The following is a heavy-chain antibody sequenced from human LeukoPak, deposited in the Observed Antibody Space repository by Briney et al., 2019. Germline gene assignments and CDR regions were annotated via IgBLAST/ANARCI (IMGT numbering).Heavy chain of an antibody. D-gene: IGHD3-3*01. CDR1: GGTFSSYA. V-gene: IGHV1-69*05. CDR3: ARDRAVFGVAQGAFDI. Sequence: ASVKVSCKASGGTFSSYAISWVRQAPGQGLEWMGGIIPIFGTANYAQKFQGRVTITTDESTSTAYMELSSLRSEDTAVYYCARDRAVFGVAQGAFDIWGQGTMVTVSS. J-gene: IGHJ3*02. CDR2: IIPIFGTA.